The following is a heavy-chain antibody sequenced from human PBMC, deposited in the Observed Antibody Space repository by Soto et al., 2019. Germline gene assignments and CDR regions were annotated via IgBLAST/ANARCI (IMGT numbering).Heavy chain of an antibody. CDR3: ARVWGSYRAPSGGARFDP. V-gene: IGHV1-18*04. J-gene: IGHJ5*02. D-gene: IGHD3-16*02. CDR1: GYTFTSNS. Sequence: QVQLVQSGAELKKPGASVKVSCAASGYTFTSNSITWVRQAPGQGLEWMGWISAYNGETSYAEKFPGRLTMTTDTTTSTAYMELRSLRSDDTPVYYCARVWGSYRAPSGGARFDPWGQGTLVTVSS. CDR2: ISAYNGET.